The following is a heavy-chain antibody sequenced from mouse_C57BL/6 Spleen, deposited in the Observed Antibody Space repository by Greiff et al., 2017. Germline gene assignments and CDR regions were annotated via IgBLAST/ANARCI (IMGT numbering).Heavy chain of an antibody. V-gene: IGHV14-4*01. CDR3: TLKGAWFAY. Sequence: VQLQQSGAELVRPGASVKLSCTASGFNIKDDYMHWVKQRPEQGLEWIGRIDPENGDTEYASKFQGKATITADTSSHTSYLQLSSRTSEDTAVSYCTLKGAWFAYWGQGTLVTVSA. CDR2: IDPENGDT. CDR1: GFNIKDDY. J-gene: IGHJ3*01.